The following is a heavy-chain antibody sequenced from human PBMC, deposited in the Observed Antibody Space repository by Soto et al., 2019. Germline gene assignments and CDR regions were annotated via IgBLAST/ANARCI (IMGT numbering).Heavy chain of an antibody. CDR1: GFTFSSYA. D-gene: IGHD6-13*01. Sequence: EVQLLESGGGLVQPGGSLRLSCAASGFTFSSYAMSWVRQAPGKGLEWVSAISGSGGSTYYADSVKGRFTISRDNSKNTLYLQMNSLRSEDTAVYYCEAAAGSDYYYGMDVWGQGTTVTVSS. V-gene: IGHV3-23*01. J-gene: IGHJ6*02. CDR3: EAAAGSDYYYGMDV. CDR2: ISGSGGST.